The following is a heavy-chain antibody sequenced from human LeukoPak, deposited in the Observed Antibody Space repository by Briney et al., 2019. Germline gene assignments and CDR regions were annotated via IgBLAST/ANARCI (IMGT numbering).Heavy chain of an antibody. CDR2: INHSGST. D-gene: IGHD5-24*01. CDR1: GASMSSYY. V-gene: IGHV4-38-2*02. Sequence: SETLSLTCTVSGASMSSYYWGWIRQPPGKGLEWIASINHSGSTYYNPSLKSRVTMSIDTSKKQFSLKLTSVTAADTAVYYCAGDRNGYSPFDYWGQGTLVTVSS. J-gene: IGHJ4*02. CDR3: AGDRNGYSPFDY.